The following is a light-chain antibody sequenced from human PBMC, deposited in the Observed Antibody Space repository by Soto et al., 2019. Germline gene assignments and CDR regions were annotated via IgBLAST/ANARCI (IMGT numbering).Light chain of an antibody. CDR3: VSYTSSTTYV. V-gene: IGLV2-14*03. CDR1: SSDVGGSNF. CDR2: DVA. Sequence: QSALTQPASVSDSPGQSITISCTGTSSDVGGSNFVSWYQQHPGKPPKLIIYDVANRPSGVSNLFSGSKSGSTASLTISRIQTEAEADYYCVSYTSSTTYVFGTGTKLTVL. J-gene: IGLJ1*01.